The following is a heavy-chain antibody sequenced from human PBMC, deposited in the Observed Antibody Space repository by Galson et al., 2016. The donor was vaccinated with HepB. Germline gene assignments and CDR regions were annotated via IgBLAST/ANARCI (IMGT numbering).Heavy chain of an antibody. CDR3: ARTYYDFWSGYFDY. V-gene: IGHV4-59*01. CDR2: VYNSGGT. J-gene: IGHJ4*02. D-gene: IGHD3-3*01. Sequence: WMGYVYNSGGTSYNPSLQSRVTISEDTSKNEFSLKLSSVTPADTAVYFCARTYYDFWSGYFDYWGQGIPVTVSS.